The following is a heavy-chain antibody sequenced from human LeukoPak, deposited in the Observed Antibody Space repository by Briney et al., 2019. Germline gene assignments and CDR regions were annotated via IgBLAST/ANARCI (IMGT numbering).Heavy chain of an antibody. CDR1: GGTFSSYA. CDR3: ARASSSWYWFDP. V-gene: IGHV1-69*13. J-gene: IGHJ5*02. CDR2: LIPIFGPA. Sequence: SVKVSCQASGGTFSSYAISWVRQAPGQGLEWMGGLIPIFGPANYAQKFQGRVTITADESTSTAYMELSSLRSEDTAVYYCARASSSWYWFDPWGQGTLVTVSS. D-gene: IGHD6-13*01.